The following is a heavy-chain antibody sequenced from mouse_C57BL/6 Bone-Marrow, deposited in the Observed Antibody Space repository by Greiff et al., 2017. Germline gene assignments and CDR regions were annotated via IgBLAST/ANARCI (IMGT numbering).Heavy chain of an antibody. CDR2: IYPGNSDT. CDR1: GYTFTSYW. V-gene: IGHV1-5*01. CDR3: ARGRILHPWYFDV. J-gene: IGHJ1*03. Sequence: EVQLQQSGTVLARPGASVKMSCKTSGYTFTSYWMHWVKQRPGQGLEWIGAIYPGNSDTSYNQKFKGKAKLTAVTSASTAYMELSSLTSEDSAVYFCARGRILHPWYFDVWGTGTTVTVSS. D-gene: IGHD1-1*01.